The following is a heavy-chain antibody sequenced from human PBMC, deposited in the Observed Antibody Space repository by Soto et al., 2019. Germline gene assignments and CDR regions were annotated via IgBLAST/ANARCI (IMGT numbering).Heavy chain of an antibody. CDR2: INPSGGST. J-gene: IGHJ4*02. CDR3: ARDVDDDSSGYYFDY. V-gene: IGHV1-46*01. D-gene: IGHD3-22*01. CDR1: GYTFTSYY. Sequence: ASVKVSCKASGYTFTSYYMHWVRQAPGQGLEWMGIINPSGGSTSYAQKFQGRVTMTRDTSTSTVYMELSSLRSEDTAGYYCARDVDDDSSGYYFDYWGQGTLVTVSS.